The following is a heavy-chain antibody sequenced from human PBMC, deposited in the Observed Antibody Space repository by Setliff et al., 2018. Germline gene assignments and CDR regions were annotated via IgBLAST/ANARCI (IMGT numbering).Heavy chain of an antibody. CDR3: ARSAANGGHDPFDI. D-gene: IGHD6-25*01. CDR2: ISSSGSFI. J-gene: IGHJ3*02. V-gene: IGHV3-21*01. CDR1: GLTVAAYT. Sequence: PGGSLRLSCAASGLTVAAYTMTWVRQAPGKGLEWISSISSSGSFIYYADSVKGRLTISRDNAKNSLNLQMNSLRADDTAVYYCARSAANGGHDPFDIWGQGTMVTVSS.